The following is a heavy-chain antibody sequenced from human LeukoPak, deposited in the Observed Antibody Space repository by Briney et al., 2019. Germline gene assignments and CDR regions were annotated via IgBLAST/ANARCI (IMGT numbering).Heavy chain of an antibody. J-gene: IGHJ6*03. CDR1: GFTFSSYN. V-gene: IGHV3-21*01. D-gene: IGHD1-26*01. CDR2: ISSSSYI. Sequence: GGSLRLSCAASGFTFSSYNMNWVRQAPGKGLEWVSSISSSSYIYYADSVKGRFTISRDNSKNTLYLQMNSLRAEDTAVYYCAKDSGSSSAMDVWGKGTTVTISS. CDR3: AKDSGSSSAMDV.